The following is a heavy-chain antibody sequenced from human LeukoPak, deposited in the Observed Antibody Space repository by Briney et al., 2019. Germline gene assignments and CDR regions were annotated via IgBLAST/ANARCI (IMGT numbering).Heavy chain of an antibody. CDR2: MNPNSGNT. CDR1: GYTFPSYD. D-gene: IGHD6-13*01. J-gene: IGHJ6*02. Sequence: SVKVSCKASGYTFPSYDINWVRQATGQGLEWMGWMNPNSGNTGYAQKFQGRVTMTRNTSISTAYMELSSLRSEDTAVYYCARVIAAAGPDYYYYYYGMDVWGQGTTVTVSS. CDR3: ARVIAAAGPDYYYYYYGMDV. V-gene: IGHV1-8*01.